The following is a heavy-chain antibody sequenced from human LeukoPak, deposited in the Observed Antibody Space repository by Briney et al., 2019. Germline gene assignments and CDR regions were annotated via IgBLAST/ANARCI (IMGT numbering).Heavy chain of an antibody. CDR1: GFTFSSYW. CDR3: ARVGSKGDGRAFDI. J-gene: IGHJ3*02. V-gene: IGHV3-74*01. D-gene: IGHD1-14*01. Sequence: LPGGSLRLSCAASGFTFSSYWMHWVRQAPGKGLVWVSRINSDGSSTSYADSVKGRFTISRDNAKNTLYLQMNSLRAEDTAVYYCARVGSKGDGRAFDIWGQGTMVTVSS. CDR2: INSDGSST.